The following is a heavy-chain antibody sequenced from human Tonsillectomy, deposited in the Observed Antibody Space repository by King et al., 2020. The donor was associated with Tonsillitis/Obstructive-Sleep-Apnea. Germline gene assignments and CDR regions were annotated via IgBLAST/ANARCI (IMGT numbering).Heavy chain of an antibody. J-gene: IGHJ2*01. D-gene: IGHD6-13*01. V-gene: IGHV5-51*03. CDR3: ARRGTGQLVSLPVIPRPNWYFDL. CDR2: IYPGDSDT. CDR1: GYSFTSYW. Sequence: QLVQSGAEVKKPGESLKISCKGSGYSFTSYWIGGVRQMPGKGLEWMGIIYPGDSDTRYSPAFQGQVTISADKSISTAYLQWSSLKASDTAMYYCARRGTGQLVSLPVIPRPNWYFDLWGRGTLVTVAS.